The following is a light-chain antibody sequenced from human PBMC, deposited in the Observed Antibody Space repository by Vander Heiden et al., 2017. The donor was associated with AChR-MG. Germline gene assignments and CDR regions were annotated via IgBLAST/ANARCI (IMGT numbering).Light chain of an antibody. Sequence: DIVMTQTPLSLPVTLGQPASISFRSSQSLVHSDGNTYLRWLQQRPGQPPRLLIYKVSNRCTGVPDRFRGSGAGTDFTLKISRGEAEDVGVYYCTQDTQFPPALTFGGGTKVEIK. CDR2: KVS. J-gene: IGKJ4*01. CDR3: TQDTQFPPALT. CDR1: QSLVHSDGNTY. V-gene: IGKV2-24*01.